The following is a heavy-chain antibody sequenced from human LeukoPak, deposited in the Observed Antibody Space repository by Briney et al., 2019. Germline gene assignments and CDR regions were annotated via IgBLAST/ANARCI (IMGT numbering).Heavy chain of an antibody. Sequence: SGGSLRLSCAASGFTFSDYYMSWIRQAPGKGLEWVSYISSSGSTIYYADSVKGRFTISRDNAKNSLYLQMNSLGAEDTAVYYCARDSHGCSSTSCPLYYYYMDVWGKGTTVTVS. CDR3: ARDSHGCSSTSCPLYYYYMDV. J-gene: IGHJ6*03. CDR2: ISSSGSTI. V-gene: IGHV3-11*04. CDR1: GFTFSDYY. D-gene: IGHD2-2*01.